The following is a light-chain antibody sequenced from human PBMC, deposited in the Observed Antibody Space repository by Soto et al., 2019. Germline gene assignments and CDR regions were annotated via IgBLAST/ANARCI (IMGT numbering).Light chain of an antibody. CDR3: AAWDDSLNVYV. V-gene: IGLV1-44*01. J-gene: IGLJ1*01. CDR2: SIN. CDR1: SSDIGSNT. Sequence: QAVVTQPPSASGTPGQRVTISCSGSSSDIGSNTVNWYQQLPGTAPKLLIYSINQRPSGVPDRFSGSKSGTSASLAISGLQSEDEADYYCAAWDDSLNVYVFGTGTKLTVL.